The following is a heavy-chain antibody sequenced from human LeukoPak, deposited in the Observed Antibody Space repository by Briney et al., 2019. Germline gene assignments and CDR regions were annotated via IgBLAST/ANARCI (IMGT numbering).Heavy chain of an antibody. CDR1: GFTFSDYW. D-gene: IGHD3-10*01. V-gene: IGHV3-30*02. J-gene: IGHJ6*03. CDR3: AKDSAFYYIDV. Sequence: GGSLRLSCAASGFTFSDYWMHWVRQAPGKGLEWVAFIRYNGNNQYYADSVKGRFTISRDNSKNTLYLQMNSLKGDDTAVYYCAKDSAFYYIDVWGKGTTVIISS. CDR2: IRYNGNNQ.